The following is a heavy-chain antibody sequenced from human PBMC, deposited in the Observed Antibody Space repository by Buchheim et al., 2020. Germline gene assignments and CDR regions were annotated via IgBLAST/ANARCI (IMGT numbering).Heavy chain of an antibody. Sequence: EVQLVESGGGLVQPGGSLRLSCAASGFDFSNSWMHWVRQAPGKGLVWVSHINSDGSTTTYADSVKGRCTISSDNATNTVYLEMNSLRVEDTAVYYCARDRSYALDVWGQGTT. CDR2: INSDGSTT. V-gene: IGHV3-74*03. CDR1: GFDFSNSW. J-gene: IGHJ6*02. CDR3: ARDRSYALDV.